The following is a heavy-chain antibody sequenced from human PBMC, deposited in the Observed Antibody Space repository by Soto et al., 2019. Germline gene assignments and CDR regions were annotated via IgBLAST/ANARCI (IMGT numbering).Heavy chain of an antibody. J-gene: IGHJ6*02. V-gene: IGHV4-34*01. CDR3: ARGAEYDILTGYPYYYYYGMDV. D-gene: IGHD3-9*01. Sequence: SETLSLTCAVYGGSFSGYYWSWIRQPPGKGLEWIGEINHSGSTNYNPSLKSRVTISVDTSKNQFSLKLSSATAADTAVYYCARGAEYDILTGYPYYYYYGMDVWGQGTTVTVSS. CDR1: GGSFSGYY. CDR2: INHSGST.